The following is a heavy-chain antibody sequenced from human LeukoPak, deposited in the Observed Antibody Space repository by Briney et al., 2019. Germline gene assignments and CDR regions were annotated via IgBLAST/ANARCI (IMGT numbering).Heavy chain of an antibody. CDR2: ISSSSSYI. Sequence: GGSLRLSCAASGFTFSSYSMNWVRQAPGKGLEWVSSISSSSSYIYYADSVKGRFTISRDNAKNSLYLQMNSLRAEDTAVYYCARAYPRLRDAFDIWGQGTMVTVSS. J-gene: IGHJ3*02. CDR3: ARAYPRLRDAFDI. V-gene: IGHV3-21*01. D-gene: IGHD5-18*01. CDR1: GFTFSSYS.